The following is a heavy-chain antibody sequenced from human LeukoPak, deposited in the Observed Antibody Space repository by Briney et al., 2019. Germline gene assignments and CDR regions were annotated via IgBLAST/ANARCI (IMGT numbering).Heavy chain of an antibody. CDR1: GGTFSSYA. Sequence: ASVKVTCKASGGTFSSYAISWVRQAPGQGLEWMGGIIPIFGTANYAQKFQGRVTITADKSTSTAYMELSSLRSEDAAVYYCARPNSYDILTGYWTENWFDPWGQGTLVTVSS. D-gene: IGHD3-9*01. V-gene: IGHV1-69*06. CDR2: IIPIFGTA. CDR3: ARPNSYDILTGYWTENWFDP. J-gene: IGHJ5*02.